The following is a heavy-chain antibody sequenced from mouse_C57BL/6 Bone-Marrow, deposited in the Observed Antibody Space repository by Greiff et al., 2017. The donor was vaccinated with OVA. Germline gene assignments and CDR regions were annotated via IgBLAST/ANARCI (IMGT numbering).Heavy chain of an antibody. D-gene: IGHD4-1*02. Sequence: QVHVKQSGAELVRPGASVKMSCKASGYTFTSYTMHWVKQRPGQGLEWIGYINPSSGYTKYNQKFKDKATLTADNSSSTAYMQLSSLTCEDTAVYYGASQLGPRPYYFDYWGQGTTLTVSS. CDR3: ASQLGPRPYYFDY. CDR2: INPSSGYT. CDR1: GYTFTSYT. J-gene: IGHJ2*01. V-gene: IGHV1-4*01.